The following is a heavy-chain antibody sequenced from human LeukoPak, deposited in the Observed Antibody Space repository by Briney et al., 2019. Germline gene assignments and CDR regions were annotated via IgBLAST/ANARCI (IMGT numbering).Heavy chain of an antibody. CDR3: AKGLRYSDN. V-gene: IGHV3-30*18. CDR2: ISYDGSNK. D-gene: IGHD3-9*01. J-gene: IGHJ4*02. CDR1: GFTFSSYG. Sequence: GRSLRLSCASSGFTFSSYGMHWVRQAPGKGLEWVAVISYDGSNKYYADSVKGRFTISRDNSKNTLYLQMNSLRADDTAVYYCAKGLRYSDNWGQGTLVTVSS.